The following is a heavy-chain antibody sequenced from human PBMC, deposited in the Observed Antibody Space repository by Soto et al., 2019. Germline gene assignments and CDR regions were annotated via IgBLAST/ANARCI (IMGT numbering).Heavy chain of an antibody. Sequence: SETLSLTCTVSGGSISSYYWSWIRQPPGKGLEWIGYIYYSGSTNYNPSLKSRVTISVDTSKNQFSLKLSSVTAADTAVYYCARRVDYGDYVQSWLDPWGQGTLVTVSS. V-gene: IGHV4-59*08. CDR2: IYYSGST. CDR3: ARRVDYGDYVQSWLDP. CDR1: GGSISSYY. D-gene: IGHD4-17*01. J-gene: IGHJ5*02.